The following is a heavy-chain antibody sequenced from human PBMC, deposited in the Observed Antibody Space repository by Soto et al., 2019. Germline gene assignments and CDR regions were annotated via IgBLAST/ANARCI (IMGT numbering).Heavy chain of an antibody. J-gene: IGHJ4*02. CDR3: AKDRTFGPPLVRFDS. Sequence: GGSLRLSCGASGFTFNVYAMTWVRQAPGKGLEWVSAISGNGGSTYYADSVKGRFTISRDNSKSTLHLQMNSLRVEDTAVYYCAKDRTFGPPLVRFDSWGQGTLVTVSS. D-gene: IGHD6-6*01. CDR2: ISGNGGST. CDR1: GFTFNVYA. V-gene: IGHV3-23*01.